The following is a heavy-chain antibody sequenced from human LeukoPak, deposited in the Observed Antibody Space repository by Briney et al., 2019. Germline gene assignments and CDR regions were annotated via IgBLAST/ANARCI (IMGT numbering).Heavy chain of an antibody. CDR2: IYPGDSDT. V-gene: IGHV5-51*01. Sequence: GESLKISFKSSGYSFTSYWIAWVRQMPGKGLGWMRIIYPGDSDTRYSPSFRGQVTISADKSISTAYLQWSSLKASDSAMYYCARHNQYFGRGAQNAFDIWGQGTMVTVSS. D-gene: IGHD2/OR15-2a*01. CDR1: GYSFTSYW. J-gene: IGHJ3*02. CDR3: ARHNQYFGRGAQNAFDI.